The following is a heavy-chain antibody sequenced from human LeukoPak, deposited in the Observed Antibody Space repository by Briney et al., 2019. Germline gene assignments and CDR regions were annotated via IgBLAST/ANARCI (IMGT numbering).Heavy chain of an antibody. D-gene: IGHD3-10*01. CDR2: ITGGGGTT. CDR3: AKGNYYGSGSFYNPADYYMDV. Sequence: GGSLRLSCAASGFTLRIYAVSWVRQAPGKGLEWVSFITGGGGTTHYTDYVKGRFNISRHNSKNTVYLQMNSLRADDTAVYYCAKGNYYGSGSFYNPADYYMDVWGKGTTVTVSS. J-gene: IGHJ6*03. CDR1: GFTLRIYA. V-gene: IGHV3-23*01.